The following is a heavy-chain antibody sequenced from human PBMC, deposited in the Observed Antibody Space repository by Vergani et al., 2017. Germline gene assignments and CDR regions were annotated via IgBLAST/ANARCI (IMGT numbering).Heavy chain of an antibody. V-gene: IGHV4-4*09. CDR1: GGSISSYY. J-gene: IGHJ4*02. Sequence: QVQLQESGPGLVKPSETLSLTCTVSGGSISSYYWSWIRQPPGKGLEWIGYIYTSGSTNYNPSLESRVTISVDTSKNQFSLKLSSVTAADTAVYYCARLDPLKGKNFDYWGQGTLVTVSS. CDR2: IYTSGST. CDR3: ARLDPLKGKNFDY.